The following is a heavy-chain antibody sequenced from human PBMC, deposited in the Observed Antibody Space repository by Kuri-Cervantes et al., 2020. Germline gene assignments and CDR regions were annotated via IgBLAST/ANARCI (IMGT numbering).Heavy chain of an antibody. D-gene: IGHD4-23*01. J-gene: IGHJ4*02. CDR3: TRGARGYGGDSDY. CDR1: GFTFSTYS. Sequence: GGSLRLSCTASGFTFSTYSMNWVRQAPGKGLEWLSYISSGSGTIYYADSVMGRFTISRDNAKNSLFLQMSSLRADDTALYYCTRGARGYGGDSDYWGQGTLVTVSS. CDR2: ISSGSGTI. V-gene: IGHV3-48*01.